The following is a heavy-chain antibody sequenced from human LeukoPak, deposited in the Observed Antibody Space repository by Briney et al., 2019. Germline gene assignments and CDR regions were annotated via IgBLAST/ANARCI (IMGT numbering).Heavy chain of an antibody. Sequence: ASVKVSCKASGYTFTSYGISWVRQAPGQGLEWMGWISAYNGNTNYAQKLQGRVTMTTDTSTSTAYMELRNLRSDDTAVYYCARQEYSSSWSFREVDYWGQGTLVTVSS. J-gene: IGHJ4*02. CDR3: ARQEYSSSWSFREVDY. V-gene: IGHV1-18*01. CDR2: ISAYNGNT. D-gene: IGHD6-13*01. CDR1: GYTFTSYG.